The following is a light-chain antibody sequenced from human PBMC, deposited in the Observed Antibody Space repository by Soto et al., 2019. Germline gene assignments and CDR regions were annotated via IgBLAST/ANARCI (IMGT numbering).Light chain of an antibody. V-gene: IGLV4-60*03. Sequence: QLVLTQSSSASASLGSSVKLTCTLSSGHSAYIIAWHQQQPGKAPRYLMKLERSGSYNKGSGVPDRFSGSSSGADRYLTISDLQSEDEADYYCETWDSVAVFGGGTKVTVL. CDR1: SGHSAYI. CDR2: LERSGSY. CDR3: ETWDSVAV. J-gene: IGLJ3*02.